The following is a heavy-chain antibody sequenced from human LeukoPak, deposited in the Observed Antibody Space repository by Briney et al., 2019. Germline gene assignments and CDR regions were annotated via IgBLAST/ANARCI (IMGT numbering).Heavy chain of an antibody. CDR3: ASGYSYGPDY. D-gene: IGHD5-18*01. CDR2: IYYSGST. J-gene: IGHJ4*02. V-gene: IGHV4-39*07. CDR1: GGSISSSSYY. Sequence: SETLSLTCTVSGGSISSSSYYWGWIRQPPGKGLEWIGSIYYSGSTYYNPSLKSRVTISVDTSKNQFSLKLSSVTAADTAVYYCASGYSYGPDYWGQGTLVTVS.